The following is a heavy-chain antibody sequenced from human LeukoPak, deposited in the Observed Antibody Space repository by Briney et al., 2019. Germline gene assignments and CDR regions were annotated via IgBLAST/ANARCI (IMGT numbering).Heavy chain of an antibody. V-gene: IGHV4-30-2*01. CDR1: GGSISSGGYS. D-gene: IGHD3-9*01. CDR2: IYHSGST. J-gene: IGHJ4*02. CDR3: ARDNDRANYFDY. Sequence: SQTLSLTCAVSGGSISSGGYSWSWIRQPPGRGLEGIGYIYHSGSTYYNPSLKSRVTISVDRSKNQFSLKLSSVTAADTAVYYCARDNDRANYFDYWGQGTLVTVSS.